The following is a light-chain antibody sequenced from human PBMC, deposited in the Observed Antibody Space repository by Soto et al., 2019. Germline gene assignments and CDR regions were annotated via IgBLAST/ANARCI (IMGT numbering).Light chain of an antibody. Sequence: DIEMTQSPSSLFASVGDRVTITCRASHNVDNWVAWYQQKPEKAPKSLIYAASSLHSGVPLRFSGSGSGALFTLTISNLQPEDFATYYCQQYVSYPRTFGRGTKVEIK. J-gene: IGKJ1*01. V-gene: IGKV1D-16*01. CDR3: QQYVSYPRT. CDR1: HNVDNW. CDR2: AAS.